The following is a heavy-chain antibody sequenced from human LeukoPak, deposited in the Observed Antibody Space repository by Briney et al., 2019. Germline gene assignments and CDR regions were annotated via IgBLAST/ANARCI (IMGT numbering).Heavy chain of an antibody. V-gene: IGHV3-11*01. J-gene: IGHJ4*02. CDR2: ISSSGSTI. Sequence: PGGSLRLSCPASGFTFSDYYMSWIRQPAGKGLEWVSYISSSGSTIYYADSVKGRFTISRDNAKNSLYLQMNSLRAEDTAGYYCARDQELLLRGGFDYWGQGTLVTVSS. CDR3: ARDQELLLRGGFDY. D-gene: IGHD2-15*01. CDR1: GFTFSDYY.